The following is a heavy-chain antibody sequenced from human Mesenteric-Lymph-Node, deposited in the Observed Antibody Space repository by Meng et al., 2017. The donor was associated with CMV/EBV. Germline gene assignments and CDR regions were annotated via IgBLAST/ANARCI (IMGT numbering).Heavy chain of an antibody. D-gene: IGHD5-18*01. CDR2: VGIAGDT. CDR3: ARGHTAMATGYYYDMDV. V-gene: IGHV3-13*01. Sequence: GESLKISCAACGFTLNKYDMLWVRQAAGKGLEWLSVVGIAGDTNFPGSVKGRFTISRENAKNSLYLQMNSLRAGDTAVYYCARGHTAMATGYYYDMDVWGQGTTVTVSS. J-gene: IGHJ6*02. CDR1: GFTLNKYD.